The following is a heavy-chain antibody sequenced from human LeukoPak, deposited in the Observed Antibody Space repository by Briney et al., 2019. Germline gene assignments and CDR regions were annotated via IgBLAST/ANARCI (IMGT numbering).Heavy chain of an antibody. Sequence: PGRSLRLSCTASGFTFGDYAMSWVRQAPGKGLEWVGFIRSKAYGGTTEYAASVKGRFTISRDDSKSIAYLQMNSLKTEDTAVYYCTRIPRIVATVYFPFDYWGQGTLVTVSS. D-gene: IGHD5-12*01. CDR1: GFTFGDYA. CDR2: IRSKAYGGTT. CDR3: TRIPRIVATVYFPFDY. J-gene: IGHJ4*02. V-gene: IGHV3-49*04.